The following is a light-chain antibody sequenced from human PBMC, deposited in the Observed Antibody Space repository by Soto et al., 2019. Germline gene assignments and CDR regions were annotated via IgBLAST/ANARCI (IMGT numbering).Light chain of an antibody. CDR2: EVS. CDR1: SSDVGSYNL. V-gene: IGLV2-23*02. J-gene: IGLJ2*01. CDR3: CSSAGSSTV. Sequence: QSVLTQPASVSGSPGQSITISCTGTSSDVGSYNLVSWYQQRPGKAPKLMIYEVSKRPSGVSNRFSGSKSGNTASLTISGLQAEDEADYYCCSSAGSSTVFGGGTKLTVL.